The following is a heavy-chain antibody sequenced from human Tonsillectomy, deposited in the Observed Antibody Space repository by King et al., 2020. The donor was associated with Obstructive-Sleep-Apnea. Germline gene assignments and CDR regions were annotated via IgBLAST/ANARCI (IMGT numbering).Heavy chain of an antibody. CDR2: INPNSGGT. CDR3: ARAGGGLDV. CDR1: GYTFTGYY. Sequence: QLVQSGAEVKKPGASVKVSCKASGYTFTGYYMHWGRQAPGQGLEWMGWINPNSGGTNYAQKVQGRVTMTRDTSISTAYMELSRLRSDDTAVYYCARAGGGLDVWGPGTTVTVSS. J-gene: IGHJ6*02. V-gene: IGHV1-2*02.